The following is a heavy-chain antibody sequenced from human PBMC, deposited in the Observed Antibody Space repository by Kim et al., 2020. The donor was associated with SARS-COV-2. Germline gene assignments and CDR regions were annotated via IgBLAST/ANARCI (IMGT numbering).Heavy chain of an antibody. J-gene: IGHJ5*02. CDR2: INHSGST. V-gene: IGHV4-34*01. CDR1: GGSFSGYY. CDR3: ARGAYSSSWYGAKNWFDP. Sequence: SETLSLTCAVYGGSFSGYYWSWIRQPPGKGLEWIGEINHSGSTNYNPSLKSRVIISVDTSKNQFSLKLSSVTAADTAGYYCARGAYSSSWYGAKNWFDPGGQGTLVIVSS. D-gene: IGHD6-13*01.